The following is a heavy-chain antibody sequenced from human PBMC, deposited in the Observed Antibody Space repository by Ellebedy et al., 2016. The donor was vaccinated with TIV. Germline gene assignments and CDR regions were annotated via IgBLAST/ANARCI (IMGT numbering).Heavy chain of an antibody. D-gene: IGHD3-16*01. Sequence: AASVKVSCKASGYTSTTYDINWVRQATGQGLEWMGRIIPIVGIANYAQNFQDRVTITADKSTSTAYMELSSLRSEDTAVYYCARSHFGGSYGMDVWGQGTTVTVSS. J-gene: IGHJ6*02. CDR3: ARSHFGGSYGMDV. V-gene: IGHV1-69*04. CDR1: GYTSTTYD. CDR2: IIPIVGIA.